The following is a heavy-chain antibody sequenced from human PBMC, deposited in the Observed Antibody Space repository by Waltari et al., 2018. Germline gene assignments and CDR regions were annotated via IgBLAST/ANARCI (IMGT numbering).Heavy chain of an antibody. V-gene: IGHV3-53*01. CDR2: IYAGSGGT. CDR1: GFTLNNKY. D-gene: IGHD5-12*01. CDR3: ARAGLGSPLQWLQLLDS. J-gene: IGHJ4*02. Sequence: EVQLVESGGGLIQPGGSLRLSCAASGFTLNNKYMSWGRQAPGKGLQWVSVIYAGSGGTFYAESVKGRFTISRDNSKNTLYLDLNRLTAEDTAVYYCARAGLGSPLQWLQLLDSWGRGTLVTVSS.